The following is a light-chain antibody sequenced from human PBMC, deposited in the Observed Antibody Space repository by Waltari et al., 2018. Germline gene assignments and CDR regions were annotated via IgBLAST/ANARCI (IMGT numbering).Light chain of an antibody. J-gene: IGLJ3*02. Sequence: QSVLTQPPSASGTPGQSVTISCSGSDSNTGTNTVSWYRQVPGTAPRLLMFNYDQRPSGVPDRFSGSKSGTSSSLAIGGLQSEDEADYYCAAWDDRLMMWVFGEGTKLTVL. CDR3: AAWDDRLMMWV. V-gene: IGLV1-44*01. CDR2: NYD. CDR1: DSNTGTNT.